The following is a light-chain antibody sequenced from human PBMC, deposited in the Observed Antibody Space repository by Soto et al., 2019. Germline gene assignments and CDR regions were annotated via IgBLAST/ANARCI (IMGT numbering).Light chain of an antibody. CDR2: EVS. Sequence: DVVMTQTPLSLLVAPGQPTYISCKSSQSLLHITGETFLFWYLQKPGQSPQLLIYEVSTRVSGVPDRFSGSGSGTDFTLEISRVETDDVGIYYCMQSTQLPPTFGQGTRLEIK. V-gene: IGKV2D-29*02. J-gene: IGKJ5*01. CDR3: MQSTQLPPT. CDR1: QSLLHITGETF.